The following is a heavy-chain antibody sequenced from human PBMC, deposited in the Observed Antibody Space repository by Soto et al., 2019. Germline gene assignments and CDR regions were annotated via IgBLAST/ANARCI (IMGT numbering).Heavy chain of an antibody. Sequence: SETLSLTCTVSGGSISSGGYYWSWIRQHPGKGLEWIGYIYHSGSTYYNPSLKSRVTISVDTSKNQFSLKLSSVTAADTTVYYCARSPWRFGGFASYYYYGMDVWGQGTTVTVSS. D-gene: IGHD2-15*01. CDR2: IYHSGST. J-gene: IGHJ6*02. CDR1: GGSISSGGYY. CDR3: ARSPWRFGGFASYYYYGMDV. V-gene: IGHV4-31*03.